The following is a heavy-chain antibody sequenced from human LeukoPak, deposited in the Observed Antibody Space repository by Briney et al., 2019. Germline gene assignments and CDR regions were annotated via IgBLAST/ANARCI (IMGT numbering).Heavy chain of an antibody. V-gene: IGHV1-2*02. CDR1: GYTFTGYY. CDR3: ARAFGLRGSSSWYGGFDY. Sequence: ASVKVSCKASGYTFTGYYMHWVRQAPGQGLEWMGWINPNSGGTNYAQKFQGRVTMTTDTSTSTAYMELRSLRSDDTAVYYCARAFGLRGSSSWYGGFDYWGQGTLVTVSS. CDR2: INPNSGGT. D-gene: IGHD6-13*01. J-gene: IGHJ4*02.